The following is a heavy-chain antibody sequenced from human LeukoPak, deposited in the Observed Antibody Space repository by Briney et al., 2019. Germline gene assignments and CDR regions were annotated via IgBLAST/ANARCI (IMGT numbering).Heavy chain of an antibody. D-gene: IGHD2-8*01. CDR3: ARGRGYCTNGVCYQAFDI. J-gene: IGHJ3*02. Sequence: GGSLRLSCAASGFTFSSYGMHWVRQAPGKGLEWVAVISYDGSEKYHADSVKGRFTISRDNAKNSLYLQMNSLRAEDTAVYYCARGRGYCTNGVCYQAFDIWGQGTMVTVSS. CDR2: ISYDGSEK. V-gene: IGHV3-30*03. CDR1: GFTFSSYG.